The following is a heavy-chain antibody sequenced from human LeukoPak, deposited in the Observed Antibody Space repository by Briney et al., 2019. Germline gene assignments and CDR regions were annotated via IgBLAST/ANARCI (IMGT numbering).Heavy chain of an antibody. CDR3: ATVFKGSSLEDY. J-gene: IGHJ4*02. V-gene: IGHV3-74*03. CDR1: GFTITNNW. CDR2: IKNDESTA. D-gene: IGHD1-26*01. Sequence: GGSLRLSCVASGFTITNNWMYWVRQAPRRGLVWVSRIKNDESTAVYADSVKGRFTISRDNAKNTLYLQMNSLRVEDTAVYYCATVFKGSSLEDYWGQGTRVTVSS.